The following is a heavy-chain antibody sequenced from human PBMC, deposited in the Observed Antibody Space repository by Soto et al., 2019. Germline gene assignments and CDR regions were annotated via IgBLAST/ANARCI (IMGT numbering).Heavy chain of an antibody. V-gene: IGHV1-8*01. CDR1: GYNFSTYD. CDR3: VGLPSARIEHPSDY. Sequence: ASVKVSCKTSGYNFSTYDINWVRQATGQGLEWMGWMNPISGNTGYAQNFQDRVTMSRSTSVSTAHMELSSLRSEDTAVYYCVGLPSARIEHPSDYWGKGTLVTVSS. D-gene: IGHD6-6*01. CDR2: MNPISGNT. J-gene: IGHJ4*02.